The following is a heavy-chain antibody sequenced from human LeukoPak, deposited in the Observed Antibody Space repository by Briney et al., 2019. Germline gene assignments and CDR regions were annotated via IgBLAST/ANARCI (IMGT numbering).Heavy chain of an antibody. CDR1: GFTLTTDW. CDR3: ARDVAPLDWLDV. J-gene: IGHJ6*02. CDR2: LKSGGRST. D-gene: IGHD3-9*01. Sequence: GGALRLSCAASGFTLTTDWRHGVRQAPGKGLVGVSRLKSGGRSTSYADCVRGRFTISRDSAKNTQYVLMNSLRDGDRAVSYLARDVAPLDWLDVWGQGTTVTVSS. V-gene: IGHV3-74*01.